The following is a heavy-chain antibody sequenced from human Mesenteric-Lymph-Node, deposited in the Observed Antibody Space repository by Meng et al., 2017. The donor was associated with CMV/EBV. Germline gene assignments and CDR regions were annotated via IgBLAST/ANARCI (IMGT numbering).Heavy chain of an antibody. J-gene: IGHJ4*02. Sequence: GGSLRLSCAASGFVFSTYWMSWVRQAPGKGLEWVANINQDGSEKYYLDSVKGRFTISRDNDKKSLYLQMNTLRAEDTAVYYCARDIGVVDYWGQGTLVTVSS. CDR3: ARDIGVVDY. D-gene: IGHD3-10*01. CDR2: INQDGSEK. V-gene: IGHV3-7*01. CDR1: GFVFSTYW.